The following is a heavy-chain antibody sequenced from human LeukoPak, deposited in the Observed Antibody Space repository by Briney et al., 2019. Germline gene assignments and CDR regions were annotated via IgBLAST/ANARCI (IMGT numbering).Heavy chain of an antibody. Sequence: SETLSLSCTVSGGSISSSSYYWSWIRQPAGKGLEWIGRIYTSGSTNYNPSLKSRVTISVDTSKNQFSLKLSSVTAADTAVYYCARDLLWFGESPLGYWGQGTLVTVSS. CDR1: GGSISSSSYY. V-gene: IGHV4-61*02. J-gene: IGHJ4*02. CDR3: ARDLLWFGESPLGY. D-gene: IGHD3-10*01. CDR2: IYTSGST.